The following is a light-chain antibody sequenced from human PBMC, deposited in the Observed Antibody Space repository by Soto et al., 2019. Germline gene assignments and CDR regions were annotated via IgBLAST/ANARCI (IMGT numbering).Light chain of an antibody. J-gene: IGKJ4*01. CDR2: GAS. V-gene: IGKV3-20*01. CDR3: QQYAGSRST. CDR1: QSVSSY. Sequence: EIVLTQSPATLSLSPGERATLSCRASQSVSSYLAWYQQKPGQAPRLLIYGASSRATGIPDRFSGSGSGTDFTLTISRLEPEDCAVYYCQQYAGSRSTFGGGTKVDIK.